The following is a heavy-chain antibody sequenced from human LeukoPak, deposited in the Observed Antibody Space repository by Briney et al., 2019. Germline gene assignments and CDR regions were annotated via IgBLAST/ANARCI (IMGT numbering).Heavy chain of an antibody. CDR2: IYSGGST. Sequence: PGGSLRLSCAASGFTVSSNYMSWVCQAPGKGLEWVSVIYSGGSTYYADSVKGRFTISRDNSKNTLYLQMNSLRAEDTAVYYCARVMVRVAGWFDPWGQGTLVTVSS. V-gene: IGHV3-53*01. CDR3: ARVMVRVAGWFDP. D-gene: IGHD3-10*01. CDR1: GFTVSSNY. J-gene: IGHJ5*02.